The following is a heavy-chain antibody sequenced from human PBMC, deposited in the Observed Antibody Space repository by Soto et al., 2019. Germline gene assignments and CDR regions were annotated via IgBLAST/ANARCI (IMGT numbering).Heavy chain of an antibody. J-gene: IGHJ3*02. CDR1: GYSFTSYW. V-gene: IGHV5-10-1*01. Sequence: GESLKISCKGSGYSFTSYWISWVRQMPGKGLEWMGRIDPSDSYTNYSPSFQGHVTISADKSISTAYPQWSSLKASDTAMYYCARHRDSWFDIWGQGTMVTVSS. D-gene: IGHD3-22*01. CDR3: ARHRDSWFDI. CDR2: IDPSDSYT.